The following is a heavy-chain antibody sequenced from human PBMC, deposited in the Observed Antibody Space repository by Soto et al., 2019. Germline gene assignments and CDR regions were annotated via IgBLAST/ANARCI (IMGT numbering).Heavy chain of an antibody. V-gene: IGHV4-34*01. CDR2: INDSGST. J-gene: IGHJ5*02. D-gene: IGHD2-15*01. Sequence: WETLSLTCAVYGGAFRGYYWSWIRQPPGKGLEWLGEINDSGSTNYNPSLKSRITISLDTSKKEISLRLSSVTAADTAVYYCARERGRYCSGESCYPFGPWGQGALGT. CDR3: ARERGRYCSGESCYPFGP. CDR1: GGAFRGYY.